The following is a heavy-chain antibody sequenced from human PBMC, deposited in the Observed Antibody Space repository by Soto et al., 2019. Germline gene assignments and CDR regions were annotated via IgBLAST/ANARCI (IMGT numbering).Heavy chain of an antibody. V-gene: IGHV3-30-3*01. Sequence: QVHLVESGGGVVQSGRSLRLSCAASGFTFSSYAMHWVRQAPGKGLEWVALITYDGGNEYYADSVKGRFIISRDDSENTLYLQMIALRPEDTAVYYCARDSGIVLVPVTSMDVWGQGTTVTVSS. CDR3: ARDSGIVLVPVTSMDV. CDR1: GFTFSSYA. D-gene: IGHD2-2*01. CDR2: ITYDGGNE. J-gene: IGHJ6*02.